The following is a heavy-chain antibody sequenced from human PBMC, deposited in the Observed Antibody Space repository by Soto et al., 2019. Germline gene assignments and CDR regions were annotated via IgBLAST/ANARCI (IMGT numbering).Heavy chain of an antibody. CDR3: ARGLGLYYFDY. Sequence: ASVKVSCKASGYTFTSYAMHWVRQAPGQRLEKMGWINAGNGNTKYSQKFQGRVTITRDTSASTAYMELSSLRSEDTVVYYCARGLGLYYFDYWGQGTLVTVSS. CDR1: GYTFTSYA. CDR2: INAGNGNT. V-gene: IGHV1-3*01. D-gene: IGHD1-26*01. J-gene: IGHJ4*02.